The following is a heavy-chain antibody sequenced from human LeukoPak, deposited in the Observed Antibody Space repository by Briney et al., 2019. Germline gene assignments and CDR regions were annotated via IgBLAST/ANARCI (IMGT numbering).Heavy chain of an antibody. CDR1: GFTFSSYS. J-gene: IGHJ4*02. CDR3: ATALYCSSTNCYLDY. V-gene: IGHV3-21*04. Sequence: GSPLLSCAASGFTFSSYSMSWVRQVPGKGLEWVSSISSSSDYIYYADSVKGRFTISRDNSKNTLYLQMNSLRAEDTAVYYCATALYCSSTNCYLDYWGQGTLVTVSS. D-gene: IGHD2-2*01. CDR2: ISSSSDYI.